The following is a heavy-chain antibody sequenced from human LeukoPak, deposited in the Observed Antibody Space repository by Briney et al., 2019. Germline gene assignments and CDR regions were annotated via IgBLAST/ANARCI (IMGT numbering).Heavy chain of an antibody. J-gene: IGHJ3*02. D-gene: IGHD6-13*01. CDR1: GFTFSSYG. Sequence: GGSLRLSCAASGFTFSSYGMHWVRQAPGKGLEWVAFIRYDGSNKYHADSVKGRFTISRDNSKNTLYLQMNSLRAEDTAVYYCAKFALAAGTKNDAFDIWGQGTMVTVSS. V-gene: IGHV3-30*02. CDR2: IRYDGSNK. CDR3: AKFALAAGTKNDAFDI.